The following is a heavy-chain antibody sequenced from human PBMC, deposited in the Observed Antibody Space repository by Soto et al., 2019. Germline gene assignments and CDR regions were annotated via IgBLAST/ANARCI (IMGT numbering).Heavy chain of an antibody. D-gene: IGHD3-3*01. CDR2: ISYSGAT. CDR3: ASAYHFWSGQTPFDP. J-gene: IGHJ5*02. Sequence: SETLSLTCTVSGASISGYHWGWIRQFPGKGLECLGYISYSGATNYNPSLKSRVTMSIDTSKNQFSLKLSSVTAADTAVYYCASAYHFWSGQTPFDPWGQGTLVTVSS. V-gene: IGHV4-59*08. CDR1: GASISGYH.